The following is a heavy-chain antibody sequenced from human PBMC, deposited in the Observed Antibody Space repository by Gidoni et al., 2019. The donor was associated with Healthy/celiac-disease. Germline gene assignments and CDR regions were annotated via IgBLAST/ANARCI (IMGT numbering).Heavy chain of an antibody. Sequence: SYAISWVRQAPGQELEWMGGIIPIFGTANYAQKFQGRVTISADESTSTAYMELSSLRSEDTAVYYCARVGCSGGSCYRTLNDAFDIWGQGTMVTVSS. CDR2: IIPIFGTA. V-gene: IGHV1-69*01. J-gene: IGHJ3*02. D-gene: IGHD2-15*01. CDR1: SYA. CDR3: ARVGCSGGSCYRTLNDAFDI.